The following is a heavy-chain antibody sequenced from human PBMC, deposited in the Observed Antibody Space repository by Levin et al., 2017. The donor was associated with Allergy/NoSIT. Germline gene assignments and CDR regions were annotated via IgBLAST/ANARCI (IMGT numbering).Heavy chain of an antibody. Sequence: ASVKVSCKASGYTFTSYAMNWVRQAPGQGLEWMGWINTNTGNPTYAQGFTGRFVFSLDTSVSTAYLQISSLKAEDTAVYYCARGPRLYCSGGSCYRGQWFDPWGQGTLVTVSS. D-gene: IGHD2-15*01. CDR2: INTNTGNP. V-gene: IGHV7-4-1*02. CDR3: ARGPRLYCSGGSCYRGQWFDP. J-gene: IGHJ5*02. CDR1: GYTFTSYA.